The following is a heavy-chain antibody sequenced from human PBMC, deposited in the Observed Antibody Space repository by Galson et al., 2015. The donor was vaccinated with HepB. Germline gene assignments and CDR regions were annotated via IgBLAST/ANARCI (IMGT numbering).Heavy chain of an antibody. Sequence: SCKASGGTLSSTYAITWVRQAPGQGLEWMGGLIPIVGSPKYAQKFQGRVTITADESTRAVYMELSSLRSEDTAVYYCARGVISGTVDYYYHHMDVWGTGTTVTVSS. V-gene: IGHV1-69*01. J-gene: IGHJ6*03. CDR3: ARGVISGTVDYYYHHMDV. CDR2: LIPIVGSP. D-gene: IGHD1-20*01. CDR1: GGTLSSTYA.